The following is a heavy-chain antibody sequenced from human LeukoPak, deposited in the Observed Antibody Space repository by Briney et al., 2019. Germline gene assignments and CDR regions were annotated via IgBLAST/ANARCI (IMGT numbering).Heavy chain of an antibody. CDR3: ARAEGCYDKFDY. CDR1: GFTFSSYS. J-gene: IGHJ4*02. CDR2: VSSSSSYI. D-gene: IGHD5-12*01. V-gene: IGHV3-21*01. Sequence: SGGSLRLSCAASGFTFSSYSMNWVRQAPGKGLEWVSPVSSSSSYIYYADSVKGRFTISRDNAKNSLYLQMNSLRAEDTAVYYCARAEGCYDKFDYWGQGTLVTVSS.